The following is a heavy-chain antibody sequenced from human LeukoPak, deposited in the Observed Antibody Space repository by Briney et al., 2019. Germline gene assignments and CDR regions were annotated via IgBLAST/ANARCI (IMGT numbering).Heavy chain of an antibody. CDR2: ISYDGSNK. J-gene: IGHJ4*02. D-gene: IGHD5-18*01. V-gene: IGHV3-30-3*01. CDR1: GFTFSSYA. Sequence: GGSLRLSCAASGFTFSSYAMHWVRQAPGKGLEWVAVISYDGSNKYYADSVKGRFTISRDNSKNTLYLQMNSLRAEDTAVYYCARDLGSYGSDFYFDYSGQGTLVTVSS. CDR3: ARDLGSYGSDFYFDY.